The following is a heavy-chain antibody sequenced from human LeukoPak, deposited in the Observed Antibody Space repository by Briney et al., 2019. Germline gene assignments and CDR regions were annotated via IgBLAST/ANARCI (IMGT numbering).Heavy chain of an antibody. J-gene: IGHJ4*02. Sequence: PGGSLRLSCAASGFTFSSHWMHWVRQAPGKGLECISTISDDSSFTYYADSVKGRSAISRDDSKNTLHLQMNNLKVEDTAVYYCAKGRCSGVGCDSFHSWGQGALVTVSS. CDR2: ISDDSSFT. CDR3: AKGRCSGVGCDSFHS. D-gene: IGHD2-15*01. CDR1: GFTFSSHW. V-gene: IGHV3-23*01.